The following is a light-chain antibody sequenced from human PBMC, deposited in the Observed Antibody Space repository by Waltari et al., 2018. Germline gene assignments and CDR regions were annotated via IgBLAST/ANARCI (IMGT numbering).Light chain of an antibody. J-gene: IGLJ1*01. CDR2: DVS. Sequence: QSALTQPASVSGSPGQSITIPCTGTSSDVGGYNYVSWYQQHPGKAPKLMIYDVSKRPSGVSNRFSGSKSGNTASLTISGLQAEDEADYYCSSYTSSSTRGVFGTGTKVTVL. CDR1: SSDVGGYNY. CDR3: SSYTSSSTRGV. V-gene: IGLV2-14*01.